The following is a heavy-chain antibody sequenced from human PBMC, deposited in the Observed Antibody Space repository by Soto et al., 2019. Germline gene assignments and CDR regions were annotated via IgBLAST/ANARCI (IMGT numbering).Heavy chain of an antibody. CDR2: FNPNSGGT. D-gene: IGHD6-13*01. CDR1: GYTFTGYY. J-gene: IGHJ3*02. V-gene: IGHV1-2*04. Sequence: ASVKVSCKASGYTFTGYYMHWVRQAPGQGLEWMGWFNPNSGGTNYAQKFQGWVTMTRDTSISTAYMELSRLRSDDTAVYYCARDRKIAAAGDAFDIWGQGTMVTVSS. CDR3: ARDRKIAAAGDAFDI.